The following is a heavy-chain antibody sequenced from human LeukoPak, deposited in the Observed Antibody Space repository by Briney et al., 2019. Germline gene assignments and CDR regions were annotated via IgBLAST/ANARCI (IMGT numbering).Heavy chain of an antibody. V-gene: IGHV3-30*02. CDR1: RVTFSNFD. Sequence: GGSLRLSCAAPRVTFSNFDMCWVRDAPGEGLWWVTFIWLEGSNEYYAESVRGRFTVSSDNSKITLYLQMSSLRPEDTAVYYCAGQIGVSIDYWGQGTLVTVSS. CDR3: AGQIGVSIDY. CDR2: IWLEGSNE. D-gene: IGHD5/OR15-5a*01. J-gene: IGHJ4*02.